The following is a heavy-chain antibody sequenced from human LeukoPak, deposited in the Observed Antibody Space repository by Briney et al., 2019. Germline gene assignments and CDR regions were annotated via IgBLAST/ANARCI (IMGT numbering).Heavy chain of an antibody. D-gene: IGHD3-3*01. CDR1: GGSISSGGYY. V-gene: IGHV4-31*03. CDR2: IYYSGST. Sequence: SETMSLTCTVSGGSISSGGYYWSWIRQHPGKGLEWIGYIYYSGSTYYNPSLKSRVTISVDTSKNQFSLKLSSVTAADTAVHYCARTNYDFWSGYYREWPGWFDPWGQGTLVTVSS. CDR3: ARTNYDFWSGYYREWPGWFDP. J-gene: IGHJ5*02.